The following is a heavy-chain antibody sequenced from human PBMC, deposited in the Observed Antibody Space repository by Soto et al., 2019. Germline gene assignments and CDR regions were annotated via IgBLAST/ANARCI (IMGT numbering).Heavy chain of an antibody. CDR3: AACLVGVTAILTPDY. J-gene: IGHJ4*02. V-gene: IGHV1-58*01. CDR2: IVVGSGNT. CDR1: GFTFTSSA. D-gene: IGHD2-21*02. Sequence: QMQLVQSGPEVKKPGTSVKVSCKASGFTFTSSAVQWVRQARGQRLEWIGWIVVGSGNTNYAQKFQERVTITRDMSTSTAFMELSSLRSEDTAVYYCAACLVGVTAILTPDYWGQGTLVTVSS.